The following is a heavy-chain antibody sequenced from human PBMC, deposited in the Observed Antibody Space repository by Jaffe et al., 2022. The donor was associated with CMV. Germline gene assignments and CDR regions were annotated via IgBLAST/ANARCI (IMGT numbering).Heavy chain of an antibody. J-gene: IGHJ4*02. CDR2: IKQDGSEK. V-gene: IGHV3-7*03. Sequence: EVQLVESGGGLVQPGGSLRLSCAASGFTFSSYWMSWVRQAPGKGLEWVANIKQDGSEKYYVDSVKGRFTISRDNAKNSLYLQMNSLRAEDTAVYYCARVGYGDSSGWDVWYWGQGTLVTVSS. CDR1: GFTFSSYW. CDR3: ARVGYGDSSGWDVWY. D-gene: IGHD3-22*01.